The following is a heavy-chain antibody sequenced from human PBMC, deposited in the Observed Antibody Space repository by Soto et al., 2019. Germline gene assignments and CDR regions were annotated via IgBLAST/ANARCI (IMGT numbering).Heavy chain of an antibody. V-gene: IGHV1-3*05. CDR1: GYTFTSYA. D-gene: IGHD2-21*02. Sequence: QVQRVQSGAEEKKPGASVKVSCKASGYTFTSYAMHWVRQAPGQRLEWMGWINAGNGNTKYSQKFQGRVTITRDTSASTAYMELSSLRSEDTAVYSCARSIVVVTALDYWGQGTLVTVSS. J-gene: IGHJ4*02. CDR3: ARSIVVVTALDY. CDR2: INAGNGNT.